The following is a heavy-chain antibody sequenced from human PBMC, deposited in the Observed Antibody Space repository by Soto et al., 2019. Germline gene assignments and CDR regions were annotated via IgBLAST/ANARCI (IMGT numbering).Heavy chain of an antibody. CDR2: MNPNSGNT. Sequence: GASVKVSCKASGYTFTSYDINWVRQATGQGLEWMGWMNPNSGNTGYAQKFQGRVTMTRNTSISTAYMELSSLRSEDTAVYYCATGYYDFWSGYFSDYYYGVDVWGQGTTVTVSS. V-gene: IGHV1-8*01. CDR3: ATGYYDFWSGYFSDYYYGVDV. CDR1: GYTFTSYD. J-gene: IGHJ6*02. D-gene: IGHD3-3*01.